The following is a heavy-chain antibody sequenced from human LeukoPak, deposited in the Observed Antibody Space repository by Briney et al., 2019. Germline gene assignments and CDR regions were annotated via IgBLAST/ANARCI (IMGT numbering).Heavy chain of an antibody. V-gene: IGHV3-21*04. J-gene: IGHJ4*02. CDR3: AKDGYYGSGSLDY. CDR1: GFTFSSYN. CDR2: ISSSSSYI. Sequence: PGGSLRLSCAASGFTFSSYNMNWVRQAPGKGLEWVSSISSSSSYIYYADSVKGRFTISRDNAKNSLYLQMNSLRAEDTALYYCAKDGYYGSGSLDYWGQGTLVTVSS. D-gene: IGHD3-10*01.